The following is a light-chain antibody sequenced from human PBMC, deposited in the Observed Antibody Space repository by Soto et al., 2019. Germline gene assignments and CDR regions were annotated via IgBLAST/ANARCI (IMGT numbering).Light chain of an antibody. Sequence: DIQMTQSPSYMSASVGDRVTITCRASQSIRSWLAWYQQKPGKAPKLLIYAASTLQSGVPSRFSGSGSGTEFTLTISSLQPEDFATYYCQQLNSYPITFGQGTRLEIK. V-gene: IGKV1-9*01. CDR2: AAS. CDR3: QQLNSYPIT. CDR1: QSIRSW. J-gene: IGKJ5*01.